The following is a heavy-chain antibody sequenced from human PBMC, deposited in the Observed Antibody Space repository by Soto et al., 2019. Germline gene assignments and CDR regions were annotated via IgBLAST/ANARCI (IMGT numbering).Heavy chain of an antibody. CDR2: MNEDGGTT. CDR1: GFTFSSYW. CDR3: ASDLSGRADV. D-gene: IGHD3-10*01. Sequence: GGSLRLSCAASGFTFSSYWMHWVSQAQGKGLVWVSRMNEDGGTTDYADSVKGRFTISRDNAKNTLYLQMNSLRVEDTAVYYCASDLSGRADVWGQGTTVTVSS. J-gene: IGHJ6*02. V-gene: IGHV3-74*01.